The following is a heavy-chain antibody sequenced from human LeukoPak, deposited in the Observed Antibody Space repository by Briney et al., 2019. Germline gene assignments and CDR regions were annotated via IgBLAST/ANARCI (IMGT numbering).Heavy chain of an antibody. V-gene: IGHV3-21*01. CDR1: GFTFSSYS. J-gene: IGHJ4*02. D-gene: IGHD3-16*01. Sequence: GGSLRLSCAASGFTFSSYSMNWARQAPGKGLEWVSSISSSSSYIYYADSVKGRFTISRDNAKNSLYLQMNSLRAEDTAVYYCARDGRTEIMITFGGVMEGYYFDYWGQGTLVTVSS. CDR2: ISSSSSYI. CDR3: ARDGRTEIMITFGGVMEGYYFDY.